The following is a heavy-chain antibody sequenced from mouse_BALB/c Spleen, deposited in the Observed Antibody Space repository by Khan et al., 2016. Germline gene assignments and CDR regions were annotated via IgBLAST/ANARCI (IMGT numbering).Heavy chain of an antibody. Sequence: VQLQQSGPDLVKPGASVKISCKASGYSFTGYYIYWVKQSHGKSLEWIGRVNPNNGGTSYNQKFKGKAVLTIDKSSTTDYMELLILTSEDSAVYYCLRDAMDYWGQGTSVTVSS. CDR3: LRDAMDY. J-gene: IGHJ4*01. CDR1: GYSFTGYY. V-gene: IGHV1-26*01. CDR2: VNPNNGGT. D-gene: IGHD1-1*01.